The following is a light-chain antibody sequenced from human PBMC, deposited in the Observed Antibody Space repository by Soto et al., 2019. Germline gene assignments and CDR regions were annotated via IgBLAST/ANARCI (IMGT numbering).Light chain of an antibody. CDR2: DAS. CDR1: QTIGSW. Sequence: DIEMTQSPSTLPASVGDTVTITCRAGQTIGSWLAWYQQKLGRAPKLLIYDASTLESGVPSRFSGSGSGTEFTLTITSLQPGDFATYYCQQYSSFSTFGQGTKV. V-gene: IGKV1-5*01. J-gene: IGKJ1*01. CDR3: QQYSSFST.